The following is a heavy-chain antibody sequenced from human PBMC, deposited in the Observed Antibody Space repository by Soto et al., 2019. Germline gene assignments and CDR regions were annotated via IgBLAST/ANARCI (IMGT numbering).Heavy chain of an antibody. CDR3: ARWPQLEPRFDY. J-gene: IGHJ4*02. CDR1: SGSISSGGYY. CDR2: IYYSGIT. D-gene: IGHD1-1*01. V-gene: IGHV4-31*03. Sequence: QVQLQESGPGLVKPSQTLSLTCTVSSGSISSGGYYWSWIRQHPGKGLEWIGHIYYSGITYYNPSLKSRVTISVDTSKNQFSLKLSSVTAADTAVYYCARWPQLEPRFDYWGQGTLVTVSS.